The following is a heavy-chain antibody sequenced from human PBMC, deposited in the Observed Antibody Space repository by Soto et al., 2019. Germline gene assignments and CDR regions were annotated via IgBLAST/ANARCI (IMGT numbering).Heavy chain of an antibody. J-gene: IGHJ6*02. Sequence: SETLSLTCAVSGGSISSGGYSWSWIRQPPGKGLEWIGYIYHSGSTYYNPSLKSRVTISVDKSKNQFSLKLSSVTAADTAVYYCARSPDSSGYYPRWYYYGMDVWGQGTTVT. D-gene: IGHD3-22*01. CDR3: ARSPDSSGYYPRWYYYGMDV. CDR2: IYHSGST. V-gene: IGHV4-30-2*01. CDR1: GGSISSGGYS.